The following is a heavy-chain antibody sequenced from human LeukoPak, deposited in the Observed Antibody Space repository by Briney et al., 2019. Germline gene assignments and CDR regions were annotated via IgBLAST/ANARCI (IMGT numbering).Heavy chain of an antibody. D-gene: IGHD1-1*01. CDR2: ISSSGSTI. CDR1: GFTFSSFG. V-gene: IGHV3-48*04. J-gene: IGHJ4*02. Sequence: GGSLRLSCAASGFTFSSFGLSWVRQAPGKGLEWVSYISSSGSTIYYADSVKGRFTISRDNAKNSLYLQMNSLRAEDTAVYYCARPLGTTGTTSGDYWGQGTLVTVSS. CDR3: ARPLGTTGTTSGDY.